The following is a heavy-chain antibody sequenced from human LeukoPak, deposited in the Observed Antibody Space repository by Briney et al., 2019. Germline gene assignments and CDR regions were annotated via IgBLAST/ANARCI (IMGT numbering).Heavy chain of an antibody. J-gene: IGHJ4*02. CDR3: ARDGDTAMVLGY. Sequence: PGGSLRLSCAASGSTFSSYSMNWVRQAPGKGLEWVSSISSSSSYIYYADSVKGRFTISRDNAKNSLYLQMNSLRAEDTAVYYCARDGDTAMVLGYWGQGTLVTVSS. D-gene: IGHD5-18*01. CDR1: GSTFSSYS. CDR2: ISSSSSYI. V-gene: IGHV3-21*01.